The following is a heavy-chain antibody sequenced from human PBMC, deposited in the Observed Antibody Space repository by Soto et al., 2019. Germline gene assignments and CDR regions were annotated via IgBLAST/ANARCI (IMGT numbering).Heavy chain of an antibody. V-gene: IGHV3-21*06. J-gene: IGHJ4*02. Sequence: QRLSCAASGFTFTRYSMNWVRQAPGKGLEWVSSISSTTNYIYYGDSMKGRFTISRDNAKNSLYLEMNSLRAEDTAVYYCARESEDLTSNFDYWGQGTLVTVSS. CDR2: ISSTTNYI. CDR1: GFTFTRYS. CDR3: ARESEDLTSNFDY.